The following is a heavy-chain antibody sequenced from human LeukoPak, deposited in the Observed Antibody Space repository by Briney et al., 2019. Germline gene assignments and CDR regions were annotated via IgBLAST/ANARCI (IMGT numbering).Heavy chain of an antibody. CDR2: INHSGSM. Sequence: SETLSLTCAVYGDSFSGYQWSWVRQPPGKGLKWIGEINHSGSMHYNPSLKSRVTISVDTSKNQFSLNLTSVTAADTAVYFCARESPGDYDSSGYYYASNGAFDIWGQGTMVTVSS. J-gene: IGHJ3*02. CDR3: ARESPGDYDSSGYYYASNGAFDI. CDR1: GDSFSGYQ. D-gene: IGHD3-22*01. V-gene: IGHV4-34*01.